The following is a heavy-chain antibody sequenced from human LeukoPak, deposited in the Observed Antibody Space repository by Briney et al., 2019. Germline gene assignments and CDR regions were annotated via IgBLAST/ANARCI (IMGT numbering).Heavy chain of an antibody. CDR2: ISSCSSYI. CDR3: VRRAVSGEEALDFDY. V-gene: IGHV3-21*01. J-gene: IGHJ4*02. Sequence: GGSLRLSCAASGFTFSAHSMNWVRQAPGKGLEWVASISSCSSYIYYGGSVKGRFTVSRDNARNSVYLQMNSLRVEDTAVYYCVRRAVSGEEALDFDYWGQGTLVTVSS. D-gene: IGHD6-19*01. CDR1: GFTFSAHS.